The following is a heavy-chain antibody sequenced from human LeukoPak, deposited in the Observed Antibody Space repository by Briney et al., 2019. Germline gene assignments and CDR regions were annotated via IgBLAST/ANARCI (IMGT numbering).Heavy chain of an antibody. J-gene: IGHJ5*02. CDR3: ARRDYSRTAFDP. CDR1: GGSISSSSYY. CDR2: IYYTGST. V-gene: IGHV4-39*01. D-gene: IGHD2-21*01. Sequence: SETLSLTCTVSGGSISSSSYYWGWVRQPPGRGLEWIGSIYYTGSTYYNPSLKSRVTISVDTSKNQFSLKLSSVTAADTAVYYCARRDYSRTAFDPWGQGTLVTVSS.